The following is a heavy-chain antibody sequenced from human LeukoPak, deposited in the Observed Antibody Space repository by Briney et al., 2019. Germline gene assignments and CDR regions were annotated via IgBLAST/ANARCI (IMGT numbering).Heavy chain of an antibody. CDR1: GGSISSYY. CDR3: ARQYSSHYYFDY. Sequence: PSETLSLTCTVSGGSISSYYWSWVRQPPGKGLEWIGYIYYSGSTNYNPSLKSRVTISVDTSKNQFSLKLSSVTAADTAVYYCARQYSSHYYFDYWGQGTLVTVSS. J-gene: IGHJ4*02. V-gene: IGHV4-59*01. CDR2: IYYSGST. D-gene: IGHD6-6*01.